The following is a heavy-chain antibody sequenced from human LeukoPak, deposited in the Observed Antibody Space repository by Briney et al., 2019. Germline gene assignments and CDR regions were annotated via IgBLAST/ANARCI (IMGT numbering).Heavy chain of an antibody. CDR1: GFSLSTSGVG. V-gene: IGHV2-5*01. J-gene: IGHJ5*02. D-gene: IGHD3-22*01. CDR3: AHSLYYYDSSGYYWGFDP. CDR2: IYWNDDK. Sequence: SGPTLVNPTQTLTLTCTFSGFSLSTSGVGVGWIRQPPGKALEGLALIYWNDDKRYSPSLKSRLTITKDTSKNQVVLTMTNMDPVDTATYYCAHSLYYYDSSGYYWGFDPWGQGTLVTVSS.